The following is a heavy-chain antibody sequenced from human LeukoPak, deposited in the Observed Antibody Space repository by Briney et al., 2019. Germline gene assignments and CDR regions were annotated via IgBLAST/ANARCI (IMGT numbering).Heavy chain of an antibody. Sequence: SETLSLTCNVSDGSISSSSYYWGWIRQPPGKGLEWIGSIYYSGSTYYNPSLKSRVTISVVTSKNQFSLKLSSVTAADTAVYYCARNGGNSDFDYWGQGILVTVSS. CDR3: ARNGGNSDFDY. CDR2: IYYSGST. J-gene: IGHJ4*02. D-gene: IGHD4-23*01. CDR1: DGSISSSSYY. V-gene: IGHV4-39*01.